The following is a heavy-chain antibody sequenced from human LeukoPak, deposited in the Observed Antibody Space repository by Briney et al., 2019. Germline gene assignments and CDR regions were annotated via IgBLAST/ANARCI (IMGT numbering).Heavy chain of an antibody. V-gene: IGHV1-2*02. CDR2: INPNSGGT. CDR1: GYTFTGYY. CDR3: ARERDYYDSSGDY. Sequence: EASVKVSCKASGYTFTGYYMHWVRQAPGQGLEWMGWINPNSGGTNYAQKFQGRVTMTRDTSISTAYMELSRLRSDDTAVYYCARERDYYDSSGDYWGQGTLVTVSS. J-gene: IGHJ4*02. D-gene: IGHD3-22*01.